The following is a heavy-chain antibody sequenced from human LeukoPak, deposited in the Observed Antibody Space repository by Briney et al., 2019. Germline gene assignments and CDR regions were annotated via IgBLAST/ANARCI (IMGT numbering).Heavy chain of an antibody. J-gene: IGHJ4*02. Sequence: GGTLRLSCAASGFTFSSHGMSWVRQAPGKELEWVSTISGSGDYTYYADSVKGRFTSSRDNSKNTLYLQMNSLRAEDTAVYYCAKDRGRASTMIVAPTGYFDYWGQGTLVTVSS. CDR3: AKDRGRASTMIVAPTGYFDY. CDR1: GFTFSSHG. D-gene: IGHD3-22*01. V-gene: IGHV3-23*01. CDR2: ISGSGDYT.